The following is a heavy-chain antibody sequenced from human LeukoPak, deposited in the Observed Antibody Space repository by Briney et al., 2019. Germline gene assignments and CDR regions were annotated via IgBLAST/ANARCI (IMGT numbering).Heavy chain of an antibody. J-gene: IGHJ4*02. CDR1: GGTFSSYA. CDR3: AREGTRSCSSSSCYEDS. Sequence: SVKVSCKASGGTFSSYAISWVRQAPGQGLEWMGGIIPIFGTANYAQKFRGRVTITADKSTNTAYMELSSLRSEDSAVYYCAREGTRSCSSSSCYEDSWGQGTLVTVSS. D-gene: IGHD2-15*01. CDR2: IIPIFGTA. V-gene: IGHV1-69*06.